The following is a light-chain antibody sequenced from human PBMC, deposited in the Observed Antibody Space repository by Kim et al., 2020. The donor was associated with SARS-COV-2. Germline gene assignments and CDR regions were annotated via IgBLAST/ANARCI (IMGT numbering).Light chain of an antibody. CDR1: QDIRNY. CDR2: AAS. J-gene: IGKJ4*01. CDR3: QRYHSYPLT. Sequence: SASVGTRVTISCRASQDIRNYLAWIQQIPGKAPTSLFFAASNLQGGVPSRFSAGESGPDLTLTITSLQPKDFATYFCQRYHSYPLTCGGGTKVEIK. V-gene: IGKV1-16*01.